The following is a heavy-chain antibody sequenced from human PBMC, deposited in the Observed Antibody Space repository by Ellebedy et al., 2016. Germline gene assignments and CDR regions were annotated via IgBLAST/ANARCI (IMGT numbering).Heavy chain of an antibody. CDR2: ISSSSSYI. J-gene: IGHJ3*02. V-gene: IGHV3-21*01. D-gene: IGHD3-10*01. CDR1: GFTFSSYS. CDR3: ARADSGSRGAFDI. Sequence: GGSLRLSXAASGFTFSSYSMNWVRQAPGKGLEWVSSISSSSSYIYYADSVKGRFTISRDNAKNSLYLQMNSLRAEDTAVYYCARADSGSRGAFDIWGQGTMVTVSS.